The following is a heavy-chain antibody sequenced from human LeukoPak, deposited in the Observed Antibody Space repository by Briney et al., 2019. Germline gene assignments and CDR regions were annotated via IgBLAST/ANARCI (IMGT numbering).Heavy chain of an antibody. Sequence: GGSLTLSCVACGLRFDDYGMSWVRQAPGKGLEWVSGINWNGGSTGYADSVKGRFTISRDNAKNSLYLRMNSLRAEDTALYYCARGGSTGWYSFDYWGQGTLVTVSS. CDR3: ARGGSTGWYSFDY. D-gene: IGHD6-19*01. V-gene: IGHV3-20*04. CDR2: INWNGGST. CDR1: GLRFDDYG. J-gene: IGHJ4*02.